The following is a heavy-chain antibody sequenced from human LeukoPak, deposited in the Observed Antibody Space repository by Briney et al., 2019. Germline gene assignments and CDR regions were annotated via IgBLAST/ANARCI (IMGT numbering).Heavy chain of an antibody. CDR3: AKVWWSTGYDAFDI. Sequence: GGSLRLSCAASGFTFSSYWMSWVRQAPGKGLEWVANIKQDGSEKYYVDSVKGRFTISRDNAKNSLYLQMNSLRAEDTAVYYCAKVWWSTGYDAFDIWGQGTMVTVSS. J-gene: IGHJ3*02. D-gene: IGHD2-21*01. CDR2: IKQDGSEK. CDR1: GFTFSSYW. V-gene: IGHV3-7*03.